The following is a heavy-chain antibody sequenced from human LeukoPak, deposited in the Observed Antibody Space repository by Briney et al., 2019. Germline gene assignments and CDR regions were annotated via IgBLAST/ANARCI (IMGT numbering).Heavy chain of an antibody. CDR2: IYYSGST. CDR1: GGSISSYY. Sequence: SETLSLTCTVSGGSISSYYWSWIRQPPGKGLEWIGYIYYSGSTNYNPSLKSRVTISVDTSKNQFSLKLSSVTAADTAVYYCARAYSPPQWSPFDYWGQGALVTVSS. CDR3: ARAYSPPQWSPFDY. V-gene: IGHV4-59*12. D-gene: IGHD6-13*01. J-gene: IGHJ4*02.